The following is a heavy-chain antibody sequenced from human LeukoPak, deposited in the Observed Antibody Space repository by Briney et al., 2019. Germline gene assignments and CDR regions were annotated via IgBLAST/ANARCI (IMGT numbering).Heavy chain of an antibody. CDR1: GFTFNDYT. V-gene: IGHV3-30*18. J-gene: IGHJ6*02. Sequence: SGGSLRLSCAASGFTFNDYTMHWVRQAPGKGLEWVAVISYDGSNKYYADSVKGRFTISRDNSKNTLYLQMNSLRAEDTAVYYCAKGGVVVPAAPGDYYYGMDVWGQGTTVTVSS. CDR3: AKGGVVVPAAPGDYYYGMDV. D-gene: IGHD2-2*01. CDR2: ISYDGSNK.